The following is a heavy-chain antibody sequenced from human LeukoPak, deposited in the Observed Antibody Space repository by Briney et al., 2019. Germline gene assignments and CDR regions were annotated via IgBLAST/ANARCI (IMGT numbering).Heavy chain of an antibody. Sequence: SETLSLTCTVPGGSISSSSHSWGWMRQPPGKGMEWTGSIYYTGRTCYNPSLKSRVTISVDTSKNQFSLKLSSVTAADTAVYYCAQSLGSSNWIGNWFDPWGQGTLVTVSS. J-gene: IGHJ5*02. V-gene: IGHV4-39*01. CDR2: IYYTGRT. D-gene: IGHD6-13*01. CDR1: GGSISSSSHS. CDR3: AQSLGSSNWIGNWFDP.